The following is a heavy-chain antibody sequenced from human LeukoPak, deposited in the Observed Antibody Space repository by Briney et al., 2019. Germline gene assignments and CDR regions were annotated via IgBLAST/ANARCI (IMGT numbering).Heavy chain of an antibody. CDR1: GLTFISYG. Sequence: QPGGSLRLSCAPSGLTFISYGMHWVRPAPRKGLAWAAVISYVGSNKNYADSVKGRFTISRDNSKNTLYLQMNSLRAEDTAVYYCAKAELLLFGEPTPRDYYGMDVWGKGTTVTVSS. J-gene: IGHJ6*04. V-gene: IGHV3-30*18. D-gene: IGHD3-10*01. CDR2: ISYVGSNK. CDR3: AKAELLLFGEPTPRDYYGMDV.